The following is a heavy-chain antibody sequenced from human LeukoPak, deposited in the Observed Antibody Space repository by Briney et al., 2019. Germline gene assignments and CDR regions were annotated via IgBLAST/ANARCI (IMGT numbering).Heavy chain of an antibody. CDR2: ISYDGSNK. V-gene: IGHV3-30*03. CDR3: ARISYGGQFDY. D-gene: IGHD4-23*01. Sequence: QPGRSLRLSCAASGFTFSSYGMHWVRQAPGKGLEWVAVISYDGSNKYYADSVKGRFTISRDNSKNTLYLQMNSLRAEDTAVYYCARISYGGQFDYWAREPWSPSPQ. J-gene: IGHJ4*02. CDR1: GFTFSSYG.